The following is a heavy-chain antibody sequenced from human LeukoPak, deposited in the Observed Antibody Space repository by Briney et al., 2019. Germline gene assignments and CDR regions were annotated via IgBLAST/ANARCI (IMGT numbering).Heavy chain of an antibody. J-gene: IGHJ6*02. V-gene: IGHV1-24*01. CDR1: GNTLTELS. CDR2: FDPEDGET. Sequence: ASVKVSCEVSGNTLTELSMHWVRQAPGKGLEWMGGFDPEDGETIYAQKFQGRVTMTEDTTTDTAYMELSSLRSEDTAVYYCATGPLYSYPYYYYYGMDVWGQGTTVTVSS. CDR3: ATGPLYSYPYYYYYGMDV. D-gene: IGHD3-16*02.